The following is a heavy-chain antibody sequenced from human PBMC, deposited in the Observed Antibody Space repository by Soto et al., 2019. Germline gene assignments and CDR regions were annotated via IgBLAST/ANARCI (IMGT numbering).Heavy chain of an antibody. V-gene: IGHV4-59*08. D-gene: IGHD6-19*01. J-gene: IGHJ4*02. CDR1: GGSISSYY. Sequence: QVQLQESGPGLVKPSETLSLTCTVSGGSISSYYWSWIRQPPGKGLEWIGYIYYSGSTNYNPSLKSRVTISVDTSKNQFSLNLSSVTAADTAVYYCARQITAVAGTEEFDYWGQGTLVTVSS. CDR2: IYYSGST. CDR3: ARQITAVAGTEEFDY.